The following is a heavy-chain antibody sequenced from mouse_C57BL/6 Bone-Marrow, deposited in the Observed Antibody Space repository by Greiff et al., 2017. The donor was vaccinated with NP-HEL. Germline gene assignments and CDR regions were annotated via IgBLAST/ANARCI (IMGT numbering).Heavy chain of an antibody. J-gene: IGHJ2*01. CDR3: ARRYYGSSFDY. CDR2: IDPSDSYT. Sequence: QVQLQQPGAELVKPGASVKLSCKASGYTFTSYWMQWVKQRPGQGLEWIGEIDPSDSYTNSNQKFKGKATLTVDTSSSTAYMQLSSLTSEDSAVYYCARRYYGSSFDYWGQGTTLTVSS. D-gene: IGHD1-1*01. V-gene: IGHV1-50*01. CDR1: GYTFTSYW.